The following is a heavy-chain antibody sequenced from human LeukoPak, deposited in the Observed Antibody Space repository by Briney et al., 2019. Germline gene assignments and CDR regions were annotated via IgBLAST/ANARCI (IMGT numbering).Heavy chain of an antibody. CDR2: ISSSGSTI. V-gene: IGHV3-48*04. CDR1: GFTFSSYA. J-gene: IGHJ4*02. D-gene: IGHD5-18*01. Sequence: GGSLRLSCAASGFTFSSYAMSWVRQAPGKGLEWVSYISSSGSTIYYADSVKGRFTISRDNAKNSLYLQMNSLRAEDTAVYYCARDLSAMVFQFDYWGQGTLVTVSS. CDR3: ARDLSAMVFQFDY.